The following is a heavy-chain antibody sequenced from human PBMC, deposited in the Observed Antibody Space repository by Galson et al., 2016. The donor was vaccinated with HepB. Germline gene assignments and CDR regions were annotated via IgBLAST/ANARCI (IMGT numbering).Heavy chain of an antibody. Sequence: SLRLSCAASGFSFSSHWMHWVRQAPGRGLVWVSRIYSDGSSTAYADSVKGRFTTSRDNAKNTLYLQMDGLRAEDTAVYYCARGLYYYGSGSYYIRNNWFDPWGQGTLVTVSS. J-gene: IGHJ5*02. D-gene: IGHD3-10*01. CDR1: GFSFSSHW. CDR3: ARGLYYYGSGSYYIRNNWFDP. V-gene: IGHV3-74*01. CDR2: IYSDGSST.